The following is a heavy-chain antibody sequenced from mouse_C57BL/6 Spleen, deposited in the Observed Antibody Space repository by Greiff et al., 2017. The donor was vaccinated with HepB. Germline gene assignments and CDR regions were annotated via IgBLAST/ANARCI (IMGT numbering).Heavy chain of an antibody. J-gene: IGHJ3*01. V-gene: IGHV1-53*01. CDR2: INPSNGGT. CDR3: ARSGDGYYFAWFAY. Sequence: VKLKQPGTELVKPGASVKLSCKASGYTFTSYWMHWVKQRPGQGLEWIGNINPSNGGTNYNEKFKSKATLTVDKSSSTAYMQLSSLTSEDSAVYYCARSGDGYYFAWFAYWGQGTLVTVSA. D-gene: IGHD2-3*01. CDR1: GYTFTSYW.